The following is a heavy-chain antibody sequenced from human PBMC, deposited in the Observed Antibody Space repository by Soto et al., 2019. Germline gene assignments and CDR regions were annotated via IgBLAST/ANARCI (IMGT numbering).Heavy chain of an antibody. D-gene: IGHD3-16*01. Sequence: PSETLSLTCTVSGGSVSSGSYYWSWIRQPPGKGLEWIGYIYYSGSTNYNPSLKSRVTISVDTSKNQFSLKLNSVTPDDTAVYYCARLIGNSWLDSWGQGILVTVSS. V-gene: IGHV4-61*01. J-gene: IGHJ5*01. CDR1: GGSVSSGSYY. CDR2: IYYSGST. CDR3: ARLIGNSWLDS.